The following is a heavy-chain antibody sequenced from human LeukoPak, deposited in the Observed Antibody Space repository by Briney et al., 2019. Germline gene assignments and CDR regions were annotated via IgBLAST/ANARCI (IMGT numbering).Heavy chain of an antibody. Sequence: SETLSLTCTVSGGSISSYYWSWIRQPPGKGLEWIGCIYYTGGTNYNPSLESRVTISVDTSKNQFSLKLSSVTAADTAVYYCARGAWGSGYYFDYWGQGTLVTVSS. V-gene: IGHV4-59*01. J-gene: IGHJ4*02. CDR1: GGSISSYY. CDR3: ARGAWGSGYYFDY. CDR2: IYYTGGT. D-gene: IGHD7-27*01.